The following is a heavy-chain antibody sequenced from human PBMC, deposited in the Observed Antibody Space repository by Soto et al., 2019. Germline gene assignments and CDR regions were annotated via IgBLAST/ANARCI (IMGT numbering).Heavy chain of an antibody. J-gene: IGHJ4*02. D-gene: IGHD2-2*01. Sequence: EVQLVESGGGLVQPGRSLRLSCAASGFTFDDYAMHWVRQAPGKGLEWVSGISWNSGSIGYADSVKGRFTISRDNANNSLYLQMNSLRAEDTALYYCAKVPYCSSTSCDDYFDYWGQGTLVTVSS. CDR3: AKVPYCSSTSCDDYFDY. CDR2: ISWNSGSI. V-gene: IGHV3-9*01. CDR1: GFTFDDYA.